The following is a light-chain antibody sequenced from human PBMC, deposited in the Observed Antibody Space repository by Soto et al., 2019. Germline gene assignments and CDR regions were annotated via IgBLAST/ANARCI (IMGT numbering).Light chain of an antibody. CDR3: QQSYSTPFT. CDR1: QSISSY. Sequence: DIQMTQSPSSLSVSVGDRVTISCGASQSISSYLNWYQQKPGKAPKLLIYAASSLQSGVPSRFSGSGSGTDFTLTISSLQPEDFATYYCQQSYSTPFTFGPGTKVDIK. V-gene: IGKV1-39*01. CDR2: AAS. J-gene: IGKJ3*01.